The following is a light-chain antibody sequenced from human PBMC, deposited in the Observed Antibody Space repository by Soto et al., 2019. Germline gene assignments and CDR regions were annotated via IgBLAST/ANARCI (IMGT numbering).Light chain of an antibody. CDR3: QQYNNWPPIT. Sequence: EVVMTQSPATLSVSPGERATLSCRASQSVSSNLAWYQQKPGQAPRLLIYGASTRATGIPARFSGSGSGTEFTLTSSRLQSEDFAIYYCQQYNNWPPITFGQGTKLEIK. CDR1: QSVSSN. CDR2: GAS. V-gene: IGKV3-15*01. J-gene: IGKJ2*01.